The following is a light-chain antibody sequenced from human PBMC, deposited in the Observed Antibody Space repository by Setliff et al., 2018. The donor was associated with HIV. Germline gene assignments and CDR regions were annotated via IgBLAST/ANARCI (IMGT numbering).Light chain of an antibody. Sequence: ALTQPASVSGSPGQSITMSCTGTSSDVGGYNYVSWYQHHPGKAPKLMIYEVTNRPSGVSSRFSGSKSGNTASLTIFGLQAEDEADYYCNSYSRTTDYVFGTGTKVTVL. CDR3: NSYSRTTDYV. CDR2: EVT. J-gene: IGLJ1*01. CDR1: SSDVGGYNY. V-gene: IGLV2-14*01.